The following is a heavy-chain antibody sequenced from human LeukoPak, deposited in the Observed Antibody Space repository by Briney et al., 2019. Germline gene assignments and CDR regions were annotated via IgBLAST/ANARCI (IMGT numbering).Heavy chain of an antibody. CDR1: GYTFTSYA. Sequence: GASVKVSCKASGYTFTSYAMHWVRQAPGQRLEWMGWINAGNGNTKYSQKFQGRVTISADESTSTAYMELSSLRSEDTAVYYCAGPPASSGYYYGLEYYSDYWGQGTLVTVSS. D-gene: IGHD3-22*01. J-gene: IGHJ4*02. V-gene: IGHV1-3*01. CDR3: AGPPASSGYYYGLEYYSDY. CDR2: INAGNGNT.